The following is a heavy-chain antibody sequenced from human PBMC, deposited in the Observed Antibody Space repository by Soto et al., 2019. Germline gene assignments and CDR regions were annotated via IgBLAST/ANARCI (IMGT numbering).Heavy chain of an antibody. J-gene: IGHJ3*02. D-gene: IGHD3-22*01. V-gene: IGHV1-69*01. CDR1: GGTFSSYA. CDR2: IIPIFGTA. CDR3: ARGTYYYDSSGSHAFDI. Sequence: QVQLVQSGAEVKKPGSSVKVSCKASGGTFSSYAISWVRQAPGQGLEWMGGIIPIFGTANYEQKFQGRVTITADESTSTAYMELSSLRSEDTAVYYCARGTYYYDSSGSHAFDIWGQGTMVTVSS.